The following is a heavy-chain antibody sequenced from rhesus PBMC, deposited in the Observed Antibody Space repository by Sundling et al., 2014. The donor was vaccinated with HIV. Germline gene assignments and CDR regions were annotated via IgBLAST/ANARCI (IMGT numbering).Heavy chain of an antibody. CDR3: VRDRYSSGWIDY. J-gene: IGHJ4*01. D-gene: IGHD6-31*01. Sequence: EVQLVESGGGLVQPGGSLRLSCAASGFTFINYGMHWVRQAPGKGLEWVAAIWYDGSKKYYGDSVKDRFTISRDNSKNMLNLQMNNLKLEDTAVYHCVRDRYSSGWIDYWGQGVLVSVSS. V-gene: IGHV3-54*02. CDR1: GFTFINYG. CDR2: IWYDGSKK.